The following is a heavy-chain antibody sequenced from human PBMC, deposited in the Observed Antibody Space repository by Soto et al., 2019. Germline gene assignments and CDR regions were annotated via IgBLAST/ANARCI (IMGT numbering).Heavy chain of an antibody. CDR2: ISSASSSM. V-gene: IGHV3-21*01. CDR1: GFTFSIYS. Sequence: GGSLRLSCAASGFTFSIYSVNWVRQAPGKWLEWVSSISSASSSMYYADSVKGRFTISRDNARDSLYLQMNSLRAEDTAVYYCARGGGSRGAFDVWGQGTMVTVSS. CDR3: ARGGGSRGAFDV. D-gene: IGHD2-15*01. J-gene: IGHJ3*01.